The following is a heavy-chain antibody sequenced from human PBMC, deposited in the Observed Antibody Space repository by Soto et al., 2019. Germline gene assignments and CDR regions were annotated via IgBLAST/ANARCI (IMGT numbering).Heavy chain of an antibody. CDR1: GYTFSSYD. CDR2: IIPIFGTA. CDR3: ARAYYDSSGPFDY. J-gene: IGHJ4*02. D-gene: IGHD3-22*01. Sequence: SVKVSCKASGYTFSSYDISWVRQAPGQGLEWMGGIIPIFGTANYAQKFQGRVTITADESTSTAYMELSSLRSEDTAVYYCARAYYDSSGPFDYWGQGTLVTVSS. V-gene: IGHV1-69*13.